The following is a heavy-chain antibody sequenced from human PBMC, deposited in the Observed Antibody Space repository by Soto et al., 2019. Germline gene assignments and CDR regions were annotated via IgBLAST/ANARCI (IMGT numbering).Heavy chain of an antibody. CDR3: ARSEPYYDFWSGPNWFDP. CDR2: IYYSGST. Sequence: SETLSLTCTVSGGSISSSSYYWGWIRQPPGKGLEWIGSIYYSGSTYYNPSLKSRVTISVDTSKNQFSLKLSSVTAADTAVYDCARSEPYYDFWSGPNWFDPWGQGTLVSVSS. V-gene: IGHV4-39*01. D-gene: IGHD3-3*01. CDR1: GGSISSSSYY. J-gene: IGHJ5*02.